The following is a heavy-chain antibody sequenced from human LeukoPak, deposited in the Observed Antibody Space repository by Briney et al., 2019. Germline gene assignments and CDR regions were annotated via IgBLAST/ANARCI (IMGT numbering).Heavy chain of an antibody. Sequence: ASVRVSCKASGYTFTGYDINWVRQATGQGLEWMGWMNPNNGDTGYAQKFQGRVTMTRNSSIDTAYMELSGLRSEDTAVYYCTRGSLSGSSRDYWGQGTLLTVSS. CDR3: TRGSLSGSSRDY. D-gene: IGHD1-26*01. V-gene: IGHV1-8*01. CDR2: MNPNNGDT. CDR1: GYTFTGYD. J-gene: IGHJ4*02.